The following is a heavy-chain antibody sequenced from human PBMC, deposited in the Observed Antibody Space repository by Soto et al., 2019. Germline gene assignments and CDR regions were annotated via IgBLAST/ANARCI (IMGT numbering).Heavy chain of an antibody. D-gene: IGHD3-10*02. CDR1: GGSFSGYY. CDR3: ARGAKRSNYGRTFYTLGYYFDY. V-gene: IGHV4-34*01. CDR2: INHSGST. J-gene: IGHJ4*02. Sequence: QVQLQQWGAGLLKPSETLSLTCAVYGGSFSGYYWSWIRQPPGKGLEWIGEINHSGSTNYNPSLKRRVTISVDTSKNQCSLKLSSVTAADTAVYYCARGAKRSNYGRTFYTLGYYFDYWGQGTLVTVSS.